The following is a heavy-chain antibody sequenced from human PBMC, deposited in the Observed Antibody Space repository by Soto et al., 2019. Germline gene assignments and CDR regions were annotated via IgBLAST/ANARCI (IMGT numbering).Heavy chain of an antibody. CDR1: GFTFSSYA. CDR3: AKDGGEWELPDYYGMDV. J-gene: IGHJ6*02. V-gene: IGHV3-23*01. D-gene: IGHD1-26*01. CDR2: ISGSGGST. Sequence: PGGSLRLSCAASGFTFSSYAMSWVRQAPGKGLEWVSAISGSGGSTYYADSVKGRFTISRDNSKNTLYLQMNSLRAEDTAVYYCAKDGGEWELPDYYGMDVWGQGTTVTVSS.